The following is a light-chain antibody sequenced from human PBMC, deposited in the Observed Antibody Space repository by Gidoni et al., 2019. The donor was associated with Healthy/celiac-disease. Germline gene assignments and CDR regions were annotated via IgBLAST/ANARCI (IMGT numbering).Light chain of an antibody. Sequence: SDELTQPPSVTVSPGQPASITCSGDAWGDKYTCWYQQKPGQSPVLVIYQDRKRPSGIPERFSGSTSGNTATLTISGTQAMDEADYYCQAWDSSTERYVFGTGTKVTVL. CDR2: QDR. CDR3: QAWDSSTERYV. V-gene: IGLV3-1*01. J-gene: IGLJ1*01. CDR1: AWGDKY.